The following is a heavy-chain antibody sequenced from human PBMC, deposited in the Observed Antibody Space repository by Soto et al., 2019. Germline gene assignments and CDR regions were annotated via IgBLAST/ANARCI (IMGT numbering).Heavy chain of an antibody. J-gene: IGHJ4*02. CDR3: ARWNSWFGGSYVDY. V-gene: IGHV4-39*02. CDR2: IYYSGST. Sequence: QVQLQESGPGLVKPSETLSLTCSVSGDSITSTFYYWGWIRQPPGKGLEWIGTIYYSGSTYYNPSLKRRVPVXGXTXXNHSSLSLCSVTAADTALYFCARWNSWFGGSYVDYWGQGALVTVSS. D-gene: IGHD1-26*01. CDR1: GDSITSTFYY.